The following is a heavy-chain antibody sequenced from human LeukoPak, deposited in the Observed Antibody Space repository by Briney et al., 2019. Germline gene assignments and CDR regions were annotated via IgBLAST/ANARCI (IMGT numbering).Heavy chain of an antibody. Sequence: GGSLRLSCAASGFTFSSYGMHWVCQAPGKGLEWVAVISYDGSNKYYADSVKGRFTISRDNSKNTLYLQMNSLRAEDTAVYYCAKVDCSSTSCYYYYYGMDVWGQGTTVTVSS. D-gene: IGHD2-2*01. CDR3: AKVDCSSTSCYYYYYGMDV. V-gene: IGHV3-30*18. J-gene: IGHJ6*02. CDR2: ISYDGSNK. CDR1: GFTFSSYG.